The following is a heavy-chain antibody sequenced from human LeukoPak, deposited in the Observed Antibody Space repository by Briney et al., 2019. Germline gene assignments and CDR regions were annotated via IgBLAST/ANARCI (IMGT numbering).Heavy chain of an antibody. CDR2: IKENGNEQ. V-gene: IGHV3-7*03. CDR1: GFTFTSYW. J-gene: IGHJ4*02. Sequence: GGSLRLSCEASGFTFTSYWMSWVRQAPGKGPEWVAHIKENGNEQYYADSVKGRFTISRDNVKQSLGLQMNSLRAEDTAVYYCAKGHSPFDYWGQGTLVTVSS. D-gene: IGHD2-21*01. CDR3: AKGHSPFDY.